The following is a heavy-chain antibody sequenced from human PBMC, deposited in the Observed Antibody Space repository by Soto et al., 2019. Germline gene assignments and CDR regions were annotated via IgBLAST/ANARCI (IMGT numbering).Heavy chain of an antibody. CDR2: IYPGDSDT. Sequence: GESLKISCKGSGYSFTSYWIGWVRQMPGKGLEWMGIIYPGDSDTRYSLSFQGQVTISADKSISTAYLQWSSLKASDTAMYYCARHIRYYDSGDYGMDVWGQGTTVTVSS. V-gene: IGHV5-51*01. D-gene: IGHD3-22*01. CDR1: GYSFTSYW. CDR3: ARHIRYYDSGDYGMDV. J-gene: IGHJ6*02.